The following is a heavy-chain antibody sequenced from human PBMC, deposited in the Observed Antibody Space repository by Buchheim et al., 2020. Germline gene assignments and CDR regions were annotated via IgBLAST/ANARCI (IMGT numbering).Heavy chain of an antibody. CDR1: GGSFSGYS. D-gene: IGHD3-10*01. J-gene: IGHJ5*02. CDR3: ARGLRRGSWFDP. Sequence: QVQLQQWGAGLLKPSETLSLTCAVYGGSFSGYSWSWIRQPPGKGLEWIGEINHSGSTNYNPSLKSRVTISVDTSKNQFSLKLSSVTAADTAVYYCARGLRRGSWFDPWGQGTL. V-gene: IGHV4-34*01. CDR2: INHSGST.